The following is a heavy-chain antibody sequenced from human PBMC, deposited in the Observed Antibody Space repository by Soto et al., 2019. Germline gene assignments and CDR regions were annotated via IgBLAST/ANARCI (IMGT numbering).Heavy chain of an antibody. CDR3: ARDIGIDDILTGRNYYGMDV. Sequence: PSETLSLTCTVSGGSISSYYWSWIRQPPGKGLEWIGYIYYSGSTNYNPSLKSRVTISVDTSKNQFSLKLSSVTAADTAVYYCARDIGIDDILTGRNYYGMDVWGQGTTVTVSS. CDR2: IYYSGST. V-gene: IGHV4-59*01. CDR1: GGSISSYY. J-gene: IGHJ6*02. D-gene: IGHD3-9*01.